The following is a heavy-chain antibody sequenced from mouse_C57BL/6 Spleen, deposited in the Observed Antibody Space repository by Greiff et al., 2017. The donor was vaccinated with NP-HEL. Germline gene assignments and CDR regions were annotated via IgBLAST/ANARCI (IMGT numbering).Heavy chain of an antibody. D-gene: IGHD1-1*01. Sequence: DVMLVESGGGLVKPGGSLKLSCAASGFTFSDYGMHWVRQAPEKGLEWVAYISSGSSTIYYADTVKGRFTISRDNAKNTLFLQMTSLRSEDTAMYYCARFTTGGYAMDYWGQGTSVTVSS. J-gene: IGHJ4*01. CDR2: ISSGSSTI. CDR1: GFTFSDYG. V-gene: IGHV5-17*01. CDR3: ARFTTGGYAMDY.